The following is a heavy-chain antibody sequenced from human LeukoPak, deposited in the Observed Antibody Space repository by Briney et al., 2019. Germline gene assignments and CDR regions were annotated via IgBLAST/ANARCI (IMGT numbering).Heavy chain of an antibody. V-gene: IGHV4-30-2*01. J-gene: IGHJ4*02. CDR1: GGSISSGGYS. Sequence: SQTLSLTCAVSGGSISSGGYSWSWIRQPPGKGLEWIGYIYHSGSTYYNPSLKSRVTISVDRSKNQFSLKLSSVTAADTAVYYCARSYYYDSSGYPFDYWGQGTLVTVSS. CDR2: IYHSGST. CDR3: ARSYYYDSSGYPFDY. D-gene: IGHD3-22*01.